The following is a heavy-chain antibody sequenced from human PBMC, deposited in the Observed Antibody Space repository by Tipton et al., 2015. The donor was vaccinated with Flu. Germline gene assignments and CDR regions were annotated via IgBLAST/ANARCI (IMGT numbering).Heavy chain of an antibody. J-gene: IGHJ4*02. CDR1: GYTFTKHG. D-gene: IGHD3-10*02. CDR2: ISAYNGYT. CDR3: ARLSYYDVDLKNFYFDH. V-gene: IGHV1-18*04. Sequence: VKLSCKASGYTFTKHGITWVRQAPGQGLEWMGWISAYNGYTDFAQKFQGRVTMTTDTSASTAYMELRSLRSDDTAVYYCARLSYYDVDLKNFYFDHWGQGALVTVSS.